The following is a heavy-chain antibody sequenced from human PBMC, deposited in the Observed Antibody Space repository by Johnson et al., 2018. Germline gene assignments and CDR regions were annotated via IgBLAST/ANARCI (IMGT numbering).Heavy chain of an antibody. J-gene: IGHJ6*02. Sequence: QVQLVESGGGLVKPGGSLRLSCAASGFTFSDYYMSCIRQAPVQGLEWVSYISSSCSAISYADSVKGRFTISRANAKKSLYLQMNSLRAEATAVHYCAKEGGRFWEWSHRFMDVWGQGTTVTVSS. CDR2: ISSSCSAI. D-gene: IGHD3-3*01. CDR1: GFTFSDYY. CDR3: AKEGGRFWEWSHRFMDV. V-gene: IGHV3-11*01.